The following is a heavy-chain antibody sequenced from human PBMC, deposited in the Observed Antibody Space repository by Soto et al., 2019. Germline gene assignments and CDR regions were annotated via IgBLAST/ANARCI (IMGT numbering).Heavy chain of an antibody. V-gene: IGHV3-23*01. CDR3: ARYIPGVSYYGMDV. CDR1: GFTFSSYA. D-gene: IGHD2-2*01. CDR2: IGESGTPT. Sequence: HPGGSLRLSCAASGFTFSSYAMKWVRQAPGKGLEWVSLIGESGTPTYYADSVKGRFTISRDNSGNTLFLEMYSLRAEDTAVYYCARYIPGVSYYGMDVWGQGTTVTVSS. J-gene: IGHJ6*02.